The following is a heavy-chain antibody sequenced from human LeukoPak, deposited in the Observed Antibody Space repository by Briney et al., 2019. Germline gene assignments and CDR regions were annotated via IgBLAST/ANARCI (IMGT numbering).Heavy chain of an antibody. J-gene: IGHJ6*02. D-gene: IGHD3-10*01. Sequence: PVASVKVSCKASGYTFTSYDINWVRQATGQGLEWMGWMNPNSGNTGYAQKFQGRVTMTRNTSISTAYMELSSLRSEDTAVYYCARGQTVRGRGRVKSYGMDVWGQGTTVTVSS. V-gene: IGHV1-8*01. CDR1: GYTFTSYD. CDR2: MNPNSGNT. CDR3: ARGQTVRGRGRVKSYGMDV.